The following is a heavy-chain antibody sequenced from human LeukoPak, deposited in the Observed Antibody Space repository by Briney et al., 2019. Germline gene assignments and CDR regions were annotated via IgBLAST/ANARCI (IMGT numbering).Heavy chain of an antibody. V-gene: IGHV4-30-4*01. CDR1: GGSISSGDYY. J-gene: IGHJ5*02. CDR3: ARSDPNEDIAARRGWFDP. D-gene: IGHD6-6*01. CDR2: IYYSGST. Sequence: SETLSLTCTVSGGSISSGDYYWSWIRQPPGKGLEWIGYIYYSGSTYYNPSLKSRVTISVDTSKNQFSLKLSSVTAADTAVYYCARSDPNEDIAARRGWFDPWGQGTLVTVSS.